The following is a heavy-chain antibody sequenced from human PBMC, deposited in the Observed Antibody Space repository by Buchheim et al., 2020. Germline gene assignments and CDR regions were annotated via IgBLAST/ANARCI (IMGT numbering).Heavy chain of an antibody. V-gene: IGHV4-34*01. J-gene: IGHJ5*02. CDR1: GGSFSGYY. Sequence: QVQLQQWGAGLLKPSETLSLTCAVYGGSFSGYYWSWIRQPPGKGLEWIGEINHSGSTNYNPSLKSRVTISVDTSQNQFSLILSSVTAADTAVYYCARGKIFGVVKGFDPWGQGTL. D-gene: IGHD3-3*01. CDR3: ARGKIFGVVKGFDP. CDR2: INHSGST.